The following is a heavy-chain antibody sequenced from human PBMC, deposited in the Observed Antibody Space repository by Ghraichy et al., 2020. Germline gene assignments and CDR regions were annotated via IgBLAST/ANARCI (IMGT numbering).Heavy chain of an antibody. Sequence: SETLSLTCAVSCGSFRITHWWSWVRHPPAKGLEWIGEIYLSGSTNYNLSLKSRVTIPVDKSKNQFSLKLGSVTAADTAVYYCARSYDSSGFFLDYCGQGTLVTLSS. CDR2: IYLSGST. CDR3: ARSYDSSGFFLDY. V-gene: IGHV4-4*02. CDR1: CGSFRITHW. J-gene: IGHJ4*02. D-gene: IGHD3-22*01.